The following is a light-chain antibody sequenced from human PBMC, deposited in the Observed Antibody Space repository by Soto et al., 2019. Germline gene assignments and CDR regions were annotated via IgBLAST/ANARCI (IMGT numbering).Light chain of an antibody. CDR3: QHYNNWPPYT. Sequence: EMVMTQSPATLSVSPGERATLSCRASQRVSSNLAWYQQKPGQAPRLLIYGASTRATGIPARFSGSGSETEFTLTISSLQSEDFAVYYCQHYNNWPPYTFGQGTKLEIK. CDR1: QRVSSN. V-gene: IGKV3-15*01. CDR2: GAS. J-gene: IGKJ2*01.